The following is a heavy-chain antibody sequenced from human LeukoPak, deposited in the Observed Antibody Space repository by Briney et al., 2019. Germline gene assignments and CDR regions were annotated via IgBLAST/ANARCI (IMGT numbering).Heavy chain of an antibody. CDR2: ISSSSSTI. D-gene: IGHD1-26*01. Sequence: PGGSLRPSCAASGFTFSSYEMNWVRQAPGKGLEWVSYISSSSSTIYYADSVKGRFTIARDNAKNSLYLQMNSLRDEDTAVYHCARDKSGKYLIDYWGQGSLVTVSS. V-gene: IGHV3-48*03. J-gene: IGHJ4*02. CDR3: ARDKSGKYLIDY. CDR1: GFTFSSYE.